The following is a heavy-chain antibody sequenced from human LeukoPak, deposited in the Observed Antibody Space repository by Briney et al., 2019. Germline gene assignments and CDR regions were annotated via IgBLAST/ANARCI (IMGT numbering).Heavy chain of an antibody. Sequence: ASVTVSCKASGYTFTSYGISWVRQAPGQGLEWMGWISAYNGNTNYAQKLQGRVTMTTDTSTSTAYMELRSLRSDDTAVYYCAAGPGGYDSSGYPDYWGQGTLVTVSS. V-gene: IGHV1-18*01. CDR2: ISAYNGNT. CDR3: AAGPGGYDSSGYPDY. J-gene: IGHJ4*02. D-gene: IGHD3-22*01. CDR1: GYTFTSYG.